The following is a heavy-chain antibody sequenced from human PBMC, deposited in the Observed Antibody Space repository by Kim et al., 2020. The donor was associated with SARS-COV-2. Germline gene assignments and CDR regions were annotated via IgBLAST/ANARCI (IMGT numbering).Heavy chain of an antibody. Sequence: SVKVSCKASGGTFSSYAISWVRQAPGQGLEWMGGIIPIFGTANYAQKFQGRVTITADESTSTAYMELSSLRSEDTAVYYCSLWGGTTGTTRRTDFDYWGQGTLVTVSS. J-gene: IGHJ4*02. V-gene: IGHV1-69*13. CDR3: SLWGGTTGTTRRTDFDY. CDR2: IIPIFGTA. D-gene: IGHD1-1*01. CDR1: GGTFSSYA.